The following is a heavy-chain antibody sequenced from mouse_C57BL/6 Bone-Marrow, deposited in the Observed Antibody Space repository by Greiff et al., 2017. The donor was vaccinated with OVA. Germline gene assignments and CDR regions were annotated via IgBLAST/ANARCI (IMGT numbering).Heavy chain of an antibody. CDR2: IYIGNGYT. Sequence: VQLQQSGAELVRPGSSVKMSCKTSGYTFTSYGINWVKQRPGQGLEWIGYIYIGNGYTEYNEKFKGKATLTSDTSSRTPSMPLSSLTSEDSAISLCASRGEYDGWDYYYDMDYWGQGTSVTVSS. CDR3: ASRGEYDGWDYYYDMDY. J-gene: IGHJ4*01. D-gene: IGHD2-14*01. CDR1: GYTFTSYG. V-gene: IGHV1-58*01.